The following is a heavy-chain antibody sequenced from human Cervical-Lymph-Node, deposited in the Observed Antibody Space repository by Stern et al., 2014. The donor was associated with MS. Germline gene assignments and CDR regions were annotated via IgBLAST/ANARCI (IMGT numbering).Heavy chain of an antibody. J-gene: IGHJ4*02. D-gene: IGHD5-18*01. CDR3: AKDLISYNYGPPDY. Sequence: QVQLVESGGGVVQPGRSLRLSCAASGFTFNTYGMHWVRQAPGKGLEWVAVISYDGSNKNYADSVKGRFTISRDNSKNTLYLQMNSLRAEDTAVYYCAKDLISYNYGPPDYWGQGTLVTVSS. CDR2: ISYDGSNK. CDR1: GFTFNTYG. V-gene: IGHV3-30*18.